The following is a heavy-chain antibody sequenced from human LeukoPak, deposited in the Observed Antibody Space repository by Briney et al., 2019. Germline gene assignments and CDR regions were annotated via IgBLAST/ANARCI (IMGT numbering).Heavy chain of an antibody. J-gene: IGHJ6*02. CDR3: ARDLSAVVAVTLV. Sequence: GGSLRLSCAASGFSFSDFYMTWIRQAPGKGLEWVSYMSGRDNIIYYADSVKGRFTISRDNAKNSLYLQMNSLRAEDTAVYYCARDLSAVVAVTLVWGQGTTVSVPS. D-gene: IGHD2-15*01. CDR1: GFSFSDFY. V-gene: IGHV3-11*01. CDR2: MSGRDNII.